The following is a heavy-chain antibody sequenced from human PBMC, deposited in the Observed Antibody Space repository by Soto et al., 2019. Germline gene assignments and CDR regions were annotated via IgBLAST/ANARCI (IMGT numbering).Heavy chain of an antibody. D-gene: IGHD2-21*02. V-gene: IGHV3-53*01. Sequence: VSLRLSCAAAGFNINSDYMNCVRKTPGKGLEWVASIYSGETTYYADSVRGRFTISSDKSKNTLYFQLSSLRIEDTAVYYCTRDGRGLGRLSLFEYWGQGVLDTVSS. CDR2: IYSGETT. J-gene: IGHJ4*02. CDR1: GFNINSDY. CDR3: TRDGRGLGRLSLFEY.